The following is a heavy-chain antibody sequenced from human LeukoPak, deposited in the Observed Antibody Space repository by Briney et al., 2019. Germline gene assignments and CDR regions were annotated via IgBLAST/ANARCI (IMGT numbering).Heavy chain of an antibody. V-gene: IGHV1-2*02. CDR2: INPNSGGT. Sequence: GASVKVSCKASGYTFTGYYIHWVRQAPGQGLEWMGWINPNSGGTNYAQKFQGRVTMTRDTSISTAYMELSRLRSDDTAVYYCARLYSGYGNYFYYKDVWGKGTTVTVSS. J-gene: IGHJ6*03. CDR3: ARLYSGYGNYFYYKDV. D-gene: IGHD5-12*01. CDR1: GYTFTGYY.